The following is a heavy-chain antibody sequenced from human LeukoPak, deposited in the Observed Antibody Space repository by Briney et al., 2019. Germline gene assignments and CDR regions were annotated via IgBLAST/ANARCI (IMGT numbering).Heavy chain of an antibody. CDR3: ARGRWELPPLDD. CDR1: GGSISSYY. D-gene: IGHD1-26*01. Sequence: SETLSLTCTVSGGSISSYYWSWIRQPPGKGLEWCGYIYYSGSTNYNPSLKSRVSISVDTSKNQFSLKLSSVTAADTAVYYCARGRWELPPLDDWGQRTLVTVSS. J-gene: IGHJ4*02. V-gene: IGHV4-59*01. CDR2: IYYSGST.